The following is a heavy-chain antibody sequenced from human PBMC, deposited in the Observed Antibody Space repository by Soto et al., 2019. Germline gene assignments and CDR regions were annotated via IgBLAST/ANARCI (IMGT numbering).Heavy chain of an antibody. CDR1: GFTFTTYT. J-gene: IGHJ4*02. Sequence: EVQLLESGGGLVQPGGSLRLSCAVSGFTFTTYTMSWVRQAPGKGLEWVSGISNSGGNTYYADSVNGRFTISRDNSKNTLYLQMNSLRADDTAAYYCARVGTALYFDHWGQGTLVSVSS. CDR3: ARVGTALYFDH. D-gene: IGHD2-21*02. CDR2: ISNSGGNT. V-gene: IGHV3-23*01.